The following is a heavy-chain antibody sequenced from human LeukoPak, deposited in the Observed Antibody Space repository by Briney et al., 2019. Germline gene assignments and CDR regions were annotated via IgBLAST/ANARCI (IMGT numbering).Heavy chain of an antibody. CDR2: ISYDGSNK. D-gene: IGHD6-19*01. CDR3: ANSPIAVAGNLDY. J-gene: IGHJ4*02. Sequence: GGSLRLSCAASGFTFSSYAMHWVRQAPGKGLEWVAVISYDGSNKYYADSVKGRFTISRDNSKNTLYLQMNSLRAEDTAVYYCANSPIAVAGNLDYWGQGTLVTVSS. V-gene: IGHV3-30-3*01. CDR1: GFTFSSYA.